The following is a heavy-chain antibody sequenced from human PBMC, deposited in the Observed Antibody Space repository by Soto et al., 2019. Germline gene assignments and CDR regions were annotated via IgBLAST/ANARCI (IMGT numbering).Heavy chain of an antibody. J-gene: IGHJ6*02. CDR3: AKLYHRKLRRSCDVEYGMDV. Sequence: QVQLVESGGGVVQPGRALRLSCAPSGFTFSSYGMHWVRQAPGKGLELVAGISYYGSNKYSADSVKGRFTISRDNSKNTLYLKMNSLIAEDTALYCCAKLYHRKLRRSCDVEYGMDVCGQGKTVTV. D-gene: IGHD6-13*01. CDR2: ISYYGSNK. V-gene: IGHV3-30*18. CDR1: GFTFSSYG.